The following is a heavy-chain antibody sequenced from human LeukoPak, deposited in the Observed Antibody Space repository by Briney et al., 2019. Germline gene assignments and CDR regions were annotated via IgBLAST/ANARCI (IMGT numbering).Heavy chain of an antibody. CDR2: IQHSGST. CDR3: ARQLSGFFDY. V-gene: IGHV4-4*02. CDR1: GVSISSSNW. Sequence: SGTLSLTCGVSGVSISSSNWWTWVRQPPGKGLEWIGEIQHSGSTYYNPSLKSRVTISVDTSKNQFSLKLSSVTAADTAVYYCARQLSGFFDYWGQGTLVTVSS. D-gene: IGHD5-18*01. J-gene: IGHJ4*02.